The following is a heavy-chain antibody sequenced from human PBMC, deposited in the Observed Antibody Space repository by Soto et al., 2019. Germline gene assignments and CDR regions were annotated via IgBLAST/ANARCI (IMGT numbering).Heavy chain of an antibody. CDR3: AAEGGQPRYY. CDR2: IYYSGST. V-gene: IGHV4-59*12. J-gene: IGHJ4*02. CDR1: GGSISSYY. Sequence: SETLSLTCTVSGGSISSYYWSWIRQPPGKGLEWIGYIYYSGSTNYNPSLKSRVTISVDTSKNQFSLKLSSVTAADTAVYYCAAEGGQPRYYWGQGTLVTVSS. D-gene: IGHD1-1*01.